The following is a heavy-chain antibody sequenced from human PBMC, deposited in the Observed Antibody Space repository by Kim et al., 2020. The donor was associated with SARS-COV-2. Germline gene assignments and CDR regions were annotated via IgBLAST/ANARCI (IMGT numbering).Heavy chain of an antibody. CDR1: GFTFSSYG. J-gene: IGHJ4*02. D-gene: IGHD4-17*01. CDR2: IWYDGSNK. Sequence: GGSLRLSCAASGFTFSSYGMHWVRQAPGKGLEWVAVIWYDGSNKYYADSVKGRFTISRDNSKNTLYLQMNSLRAEDTAVYYCAKDLSTVTTGGGVDSWGPGTPGTVSS. V-gene: IGHV3-33*06. CDR3: AKDLSTVTTGGGVDS.